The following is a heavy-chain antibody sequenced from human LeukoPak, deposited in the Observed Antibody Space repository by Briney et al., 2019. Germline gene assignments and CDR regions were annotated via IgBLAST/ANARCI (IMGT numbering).Heavy chain of an antibody. CDR2: INPNGGGT. CDR1: GYTFTANY. CDR3: ARGFGSSWFDY. J-gene: IGHJ4*02. Sequence: ASVTVSCKASGYTFTANYIHWVRQAPGQGLERMGWINPNGGGTNYAQKFQGWVTMTRDTSISTLYMELSRLKSDDTAVYYCARGFGSSWFDYWGQGTLVTVSS. V-gene: IGHV1-2*04. D-gene: IGHD6-13*01.